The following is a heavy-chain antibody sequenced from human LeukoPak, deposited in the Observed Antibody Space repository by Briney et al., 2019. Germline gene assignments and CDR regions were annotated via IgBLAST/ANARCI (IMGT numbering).Heavy chain of an antibody. J-gene: IGHJ5*02. CDR3: ASKALKRPAAIPYNWFDP. CDR1: GYTFTGYY. Sequence: GASVKVSCKASGYTFTGYYMHWVRQAPGQGLEWMGWINPNSGGTNYAQKFQGRVTITADESTSTAYMELSSLRSEDAAVYYCASKALKRPAAIPYNWFDPWGQGTLVTVSS. CDR2: INPNSGGT. D-gene: IGHD2-2*01. V-gene: IGHV1-2*02.